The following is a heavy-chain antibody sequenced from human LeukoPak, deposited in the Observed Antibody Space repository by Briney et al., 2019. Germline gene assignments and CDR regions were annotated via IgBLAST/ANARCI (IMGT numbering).Heavy chain of an antibody. CDR1: GFAFSAYW. CDR2: INEDATTI. J-gene: IGHJ4*02. V-gene: IGHV3-74*01. Sequence: GVSLRLSCAASGFAFSAYWMHWVRQATGKGLEWVSRINEDATTITYADSVKGRFIISRDNTKKSLYLQMNNLRAEDTAVYYCVRDLILVWTPGDDFDFWGQGTLVIVSS. D-gene: IGHD3-16*01. CDR3: VRDLILVWTPGDDFDF.